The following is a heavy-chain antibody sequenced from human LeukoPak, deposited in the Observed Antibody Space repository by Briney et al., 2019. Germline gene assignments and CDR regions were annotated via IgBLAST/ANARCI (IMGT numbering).Heavy chain of an antibody. J-gene: IGHJ4*02. D-gene: IGHD6-19*01. Sequence: ALVKVSCKASGYTFTSYDINWVRQATGQGLEWMGWMNPNSGNTGYAQKFQGRVTMTRNTSISTAYMELSSLRSEDTAVYYCARGGRYSSGWEIDYWGQGTLVTVSS. V-gene: IGHV1-8*01. CDR2: MNPNSGNT. CDR3: ARGGRYSSGWEIDY. CDR1: GYTFTSYD.